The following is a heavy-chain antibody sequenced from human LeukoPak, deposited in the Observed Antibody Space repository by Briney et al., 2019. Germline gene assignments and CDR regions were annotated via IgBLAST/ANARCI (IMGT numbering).Heavy chain of an antibody. CDR2: IYYSGST. CDR1: GGSISSYY. J-gene: IGHJ4*02. V-gene: IGHV4-59*01. CDR3: ARALSGSYPFDY. Sequence: SETLSLTCTVSGGSISSYYWSWIRQPPGKGLEWIGYIYYSGSTNYNPSLQSRVTISVDTSKNQFSLKLSSVTAADTAVYYCARALSGSYPFDYWGQGTLVTVSS. D-gene: IGHD1-26*01.